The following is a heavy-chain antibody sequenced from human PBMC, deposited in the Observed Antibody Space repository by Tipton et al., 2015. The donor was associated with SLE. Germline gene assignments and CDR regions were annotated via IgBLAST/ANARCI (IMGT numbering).Heavy chain of an antibody. CDR3: ARAGPEANSFDY. J-gene: IGHJ4*02. V-gene: IGHV4-34*01. CDR1: GGSFSGYY. D-gene: IGHD4/OR15-4a*01. Sequence: TLSLTCAVYGGSFSGYYWSWIRQPPGKGLEWIGEINHSGSTNYNPSLKSRVTISVDTSKTQFSLKLSSVTAADTAVYYCARAGPEANSFDYWGQGTLVTVSS. CDR2: INHSGST.